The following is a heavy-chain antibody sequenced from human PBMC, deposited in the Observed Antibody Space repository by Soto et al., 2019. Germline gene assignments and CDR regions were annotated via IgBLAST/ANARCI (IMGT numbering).Heavy chain of an antibody. CDR3: ARGYRQSGDSSSWVFDY. D-gene: IGHD6-13*01. V-gene: IGHV4-31*03. CDR1: GGSINSGGYY. J-gene: IGHJ4*02. CDR2: MYYSGST. Sequence: QVQLRESGPGLVKPSQTLSLTCTVSGGSINSGGYYWNWIRQHPGKGLEWIGYMYYSGSTYYNPCLRSRVIISADTSENHFSLKLSSVTTADTGVYFCARGYRQSGDSSSWVFDYWGQGALVNVSS.